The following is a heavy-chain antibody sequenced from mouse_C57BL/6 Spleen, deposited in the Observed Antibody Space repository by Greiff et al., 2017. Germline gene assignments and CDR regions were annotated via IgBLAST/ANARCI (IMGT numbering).Heavy chain of an antibody. CDR1: GFSLTSYG. CDR3: ARNEIYYDDEDYAMDY. Sequence: QVQLQQSGPGLVQPSQSLSITCTVSGFSLTSYGVHWVRQSPGKGLEWLGVIWSGGSTDYNAAFISRLSISKDNTKSPVFFQMTSLQADDTAIYYCARNEIYYDDEDYAMDYWGQGTSVTVSS. V-gene: IGHV2-2*01. J-gene: IGHJ4*01. CDR2: IWSGGST. D-gene: IGHD2-4*01.